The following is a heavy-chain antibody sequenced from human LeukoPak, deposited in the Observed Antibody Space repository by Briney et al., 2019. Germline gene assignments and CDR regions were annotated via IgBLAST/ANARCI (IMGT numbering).Heavy chain of an antibody. D-gene: IGHD3-22*01. Sequence: ASVKVSCKASGYTFTSNDINWVRQATGQGLEWMGWMNPNNGYTGYAQKFQGRVTITADESTSTAYMELSSLRSEDTAVYYCAGRYYDSSGYYYNYYYYMDVWGKGTTVTISS. J-gene: IGHJ6*03. CDR2: MNPNNGYT. CDR3: AGRYYDSSGYYYNYYYYMDV. V-gene: IGHV1-8*03. CDR1: GYTFTSND.